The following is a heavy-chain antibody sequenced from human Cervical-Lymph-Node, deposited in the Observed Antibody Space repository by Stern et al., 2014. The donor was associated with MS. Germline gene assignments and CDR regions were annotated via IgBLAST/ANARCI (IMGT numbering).Heavy chain of an antibody. V-gene: IGHV4-31*03. CDR2: IYYSGST. Sequence: QLQLQESGPGLVKPSQTLSLTCTVSGGSITSDDYYWSWIRQFPGKGLEWIGYIYYSGSTYYNPSLESRVNMSVDTSNNQFSLKLSSVTAADTAVYYCARLARGLDCWGQGTPVTVSS. CDR1: GGSITSDDYY. CDR3: ARLARGLDC. J-gene: IGHJ4*02.